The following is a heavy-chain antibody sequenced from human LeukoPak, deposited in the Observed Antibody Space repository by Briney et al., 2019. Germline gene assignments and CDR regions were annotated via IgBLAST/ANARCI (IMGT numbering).Heavy chain of an antibody. CDR1: GFTFSSYA. J-gene: IGHJ4*02. CDR2: ISGSGGST. V-gene: IGHV3-23*01. Sequence: GGSLRLSCAASGFTFSSYAMSWVRQAPGKGLEWVSAISGSGGSTYCADSVKGRFTISRDNSKNTLYLQMNSLRAEDTAVYYCAKDGGEVRGVILPMSHWGQGTLVTVSS. D-gene: IGHD3-10*01. CDR3: AKDGGEVRGVILPMSH.